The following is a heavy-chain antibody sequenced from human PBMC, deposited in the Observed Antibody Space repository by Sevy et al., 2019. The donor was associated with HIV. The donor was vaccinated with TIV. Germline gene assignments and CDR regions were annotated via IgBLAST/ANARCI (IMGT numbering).Heavy chain of an antibody. CDR3: AKALNPALESMIEVIFRTLKGFDV. V-gene: IGHV3-23*01. CDR2: ISGTGSST. CDR1: GFTFNTHA. J-gene: IGHJ3*01. Sequence: GGSLRLSCAASGFTFNTHAMNWVRQAPGKGLEWVSVISGTGSSTYYADSVKGRFTISRDNSKNTLYLQMNSPGAEDMAVYYCAKALNPALESMIEVIFRTLKGFDVWGQGTMVTVSS. D-gene: IGHD3-22*01.